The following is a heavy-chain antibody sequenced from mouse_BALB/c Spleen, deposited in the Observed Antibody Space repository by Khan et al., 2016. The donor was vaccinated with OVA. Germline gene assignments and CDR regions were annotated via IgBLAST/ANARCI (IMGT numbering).Heavy chain of an antibody. CDR1: GFTFRSFG. V-gene: IGHV5-17*02. J-gene: IGHJ3*01. D-gene: IGHD2-12*01. Sequence: EVELVESGGGLVQPGGSRKLSCTASGFTFRSFGMHWVRQAPEKGLEWVAYIGSDSSTIYYADTVKGRFTISRDNPKNTLLLQLTSLRSEDTVMYDCASSRYWSWFASWGQGTLVTVSA. CDR3: ASSRYWSWFAS. CDR2: IGSDSSTI.